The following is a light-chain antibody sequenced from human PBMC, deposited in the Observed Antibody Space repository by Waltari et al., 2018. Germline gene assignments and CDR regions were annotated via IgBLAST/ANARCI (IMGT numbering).Light chain of an antibody. CDR3: QQTYSLIT. CDR1: QRISSY. CDR2: GAS. V-gene: IGKV1-39*01. J-gene: IGKJ3*01. Sequence: DIQMTQSPSFLSASVGDRVTITCRASQRISSYLNRYQMKPGKAPELLIYGASTVQSGVPSRFSGSGFGTDFTLTISSLQPEDFATYYCQQTYSLITFGPGTKVDLK.